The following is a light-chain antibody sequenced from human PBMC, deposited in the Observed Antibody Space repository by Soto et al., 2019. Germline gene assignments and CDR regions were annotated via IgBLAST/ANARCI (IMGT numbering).Light chain of an antibody. Sequence: DIQMTQSPSSLSTSLGDRVTITCRASQSISTYLHWYQQKPGKAPKLLIYEASNLQGGVPSRFSGSGSGTDFTLTITSLQPEDFAAYYCQQSYSTPLTFGGGTKVDIK. CDR1: QSISTY. CDR3: QQSYSTPLT. V-gene: IGKV1-39*01. CDR2: EAS. J-gene: IGKJ4*01.